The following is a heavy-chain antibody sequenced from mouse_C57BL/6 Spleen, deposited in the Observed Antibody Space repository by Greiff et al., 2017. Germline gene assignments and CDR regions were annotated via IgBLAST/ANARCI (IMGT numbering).Heavy chain of an antibody. V-gene: IGHV5-17*01. Sequence: EVKLVESGGGLVKPGGSLKLSCAASGFTFSDYGMHWVRQAPEKGLEWVAYISSGSSTIYYADTVKGRFPISRDNAKDTLFLQMTSLRSEDTAMYYCARPYTTGVGDWYFDVWGTGTTVTVSS. D-gene: IGHD1-1*01. J-gene: IGHJ1*03. CDR2: ISSGSSTI. CDR1: GFTFSDYG. CDR3: ARPYTTGVGDWYFDV.